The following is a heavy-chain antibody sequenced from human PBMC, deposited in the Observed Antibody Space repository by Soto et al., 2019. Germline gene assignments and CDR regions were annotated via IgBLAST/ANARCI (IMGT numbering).Heavy chain of an antibody. Sequence: QVQLVQSGAEVKKPGASVKVSCKASGYTFTSYGISLVRQAPVQGRERMGWISAYNGNTNYAQRLQGRVTKTTDTTTDTTYMELRRLRSDDTAVYYCARDPIYYGSGRRYFDYWGQGTLVTVSS. V-gene: IGHV1-18*01. J-gene: IGHJ4*02. CDR3: ARDPIYYGSGRRYFDY. CDR2: ISAYNGNT. D-gene: IGHD3-10*01. CDR1: GYTFTSYG.